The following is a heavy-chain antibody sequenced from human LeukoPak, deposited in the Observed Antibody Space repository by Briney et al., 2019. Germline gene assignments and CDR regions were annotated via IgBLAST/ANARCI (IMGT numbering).Heavy chain of an antibody. CDR2: IRYDGSNT. D-gene: IGHD3-3*01. J-gene: IGHJ2*01. V-gene: IGHV3-30*02. CDR3: AKDGRFLEWLSARWYFDL. Sequence: GGSLRLSCAASGFIFSSYGMHWVRQAPGKGLEWVAFIRYDGSNTYYADSVKGRFTISRDNSKNTLYLQMNSLRAEDTAVYYCAKDGRFLEWLSARWYFDLWGRGTLVTVSS. CDR1: GFIFSSYG.